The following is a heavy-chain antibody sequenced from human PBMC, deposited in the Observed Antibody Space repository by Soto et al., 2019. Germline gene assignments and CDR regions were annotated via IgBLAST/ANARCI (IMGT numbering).Heavy chain of an antibody. J-gene: IGHJ3*02. CDR3: ARIIGYCRNNDCSWTFDI. Sequence: GESLKISCKGSGDSFSNYWIAWVRQMPGKGLEWMGTFYPGDSTSTYSPSFQGQVTISVDKSISTAYLQLSSLKASDTAMYYCARIIGYCRNNDCSWTFDIWGQGTMVTVSS. CDR1: GDSFSNYW. V-gene: IGHV5-51*01. CDR2: FYPGDSTS. D-gene: IGHD2-15*01.